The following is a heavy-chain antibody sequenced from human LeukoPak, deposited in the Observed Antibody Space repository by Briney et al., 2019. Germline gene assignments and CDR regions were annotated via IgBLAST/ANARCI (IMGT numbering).Heavy chain of an antibody. V-gene: IGHV3-7*01. CDR3: ARDGGNYYDDY. D-gene: IGHD1-7*01. CDR1: GFTFSYYW. Sequence: PGGSLRLSCAASGFTFSYYWMTWVRRAPGMGLEWVANIKQDGNEKYYVDSVKGRFTISRDNAKSSLYLQMNSLRAEDTAVYYCARDGGNYYDDYWGQGTLVTVSS. J-gene: IGHJ4*02. CDR2: IKQDGNEK.